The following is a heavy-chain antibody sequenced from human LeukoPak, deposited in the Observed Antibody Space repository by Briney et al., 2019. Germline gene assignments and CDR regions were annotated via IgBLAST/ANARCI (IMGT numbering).Heavy chain of an antibody. J-gene: IGHJ5*02. D-gene: IGHD3-22*01. CDR2: IYYSGST. CDR1: GGSISSYY. Sequence: SETLSLTCTVSGGSISSYYWSWIRQPPGKGLEWIGYIYYSGSTNYNPSLKSRVTISVDTSKNQFSLKLSSVTAADTAVYYCARGTYYYDSSALWGNWFDPWGQGTLVTVSS. V-gene: IGHV4-59*01. CDR3: ARGTYYYDSSALWGNWFDP.